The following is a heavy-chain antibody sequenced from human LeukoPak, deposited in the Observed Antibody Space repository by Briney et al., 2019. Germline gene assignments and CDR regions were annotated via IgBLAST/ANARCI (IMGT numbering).Heavy chain of an antibody. D-gene: IGHD4-23*01. CDR2: IYYSGST. CDR1: GGSVSSYY. V-gene: IGHV4-59*02. Sequence: SETLSLTCTVSGGSVSSYYWSWIRQPPGKELEWIGYIYYSGSTNYNPSLKSRVTISVDTSKNQFSLKLSSVTAADTAVYYCARDDYGGNPTGAFDIWGQGTMVTVSS. CDR3: ARDDYGGNPTGAFDI. J-gene: IGHJ3*02.